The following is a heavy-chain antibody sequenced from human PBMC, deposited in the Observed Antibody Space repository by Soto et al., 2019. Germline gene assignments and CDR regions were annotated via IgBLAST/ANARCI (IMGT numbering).Heavy chain of an antibody. Sequence: EVQLVESGGNLAQPGGSLRLSCAASGFTFSTYPMHWVRQGPGTGLEYVAGISGNGGSTHYANSVKGRFPISRDNSKSTLYLQMGSLRAEDMAVYYCARDYCPGGVCYTIFDYWGQGTLVTVSS. CDR3: ARDYCPGGVCYTIFDY. D-gene: IGHD2-8*02. CDR2: ISGNGGST. CDR1: GFTFSTYP. J-gene: IGHJ4*02. V-gene: IGHV3-64*01.